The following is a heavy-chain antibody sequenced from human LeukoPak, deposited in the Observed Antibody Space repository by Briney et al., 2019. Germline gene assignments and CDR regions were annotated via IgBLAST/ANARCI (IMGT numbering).Heavy chain of an antibody. CDR3: ARGGIICSSTSCYAHYYYYYGMDV. Sequence: SVKVSCKASGGTFSSYAISWVRQAPGQGLEWMGGIIPIFGTANYAQKFQGRVTITADESTSTAYMELSSLRSEDTAVYYCARGGIICSSTSCYAHYYYYYGMDVWGQGATVTVSS. D-gene: IGHD2-2*01. CDR2: IIPIFGTA. V-gene: IGHV1-69*13. CDR1: GGTFSSYA. J-gene: IGHJ6*02.